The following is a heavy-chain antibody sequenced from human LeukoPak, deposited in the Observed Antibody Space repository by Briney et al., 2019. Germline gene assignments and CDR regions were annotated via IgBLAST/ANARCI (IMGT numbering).Heavy chain of an antibody. CDR1: GFTFSSYA. Sequence: GGSLRLSCAASGFTFSSYAMSWVRQAPGEGLEWVSGISGTGGNTYYADCVKGRFTISRDNSKNTLYLQMNSLRAEDTAVFYCAKDREYSGSYRPGPTRYYYGMDVWGQGTTVTVSS. V-gene: IGHV3-23*01. J-gene: IGHJ6*02. CDR2: ISGTGGNT. D-gene: IGHD1-26*01. CDR3: AKDREYSGSYRPGPTRYYYGMDV.